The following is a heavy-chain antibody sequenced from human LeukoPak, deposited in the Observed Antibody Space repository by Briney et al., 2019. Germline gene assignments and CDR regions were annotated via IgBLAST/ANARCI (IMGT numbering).Heavy chain of an antibody. Sequence: PSETLSLTCTVSGASVGSAGYYWSWIRQPPGGGLEWIGYIYYISKTNYNPSLKSRVTISVDTSKNQFSLKLSSVTAADTAVYYCARGTRWFDPWGEGTLVTVSS. CDR1: GASVGSAGYY. CDR3: ARGTRWFDP. J-gene: IGHJ5*02. D-gene: IGHD1-14*01. V-gene: IGHV4-61*08. CDR2: IYYISKT.